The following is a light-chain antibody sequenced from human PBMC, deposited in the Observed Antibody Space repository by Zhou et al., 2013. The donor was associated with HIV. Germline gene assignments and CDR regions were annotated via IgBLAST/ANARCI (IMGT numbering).Light chain of an antibody. CDR3: QQSYSTPALT. CDR1: RSISRW. CDR2: KAS. J-gene: IGKJ4*01. V-gene: IGKV1-5*03. Sequence: DIQMTQSPSSLSASVGDSVTITCRASRSISRWLAWYQQKPGKAPKFLIYKASSLESGVPSRFSGSGSGTEFTLTISSLQPDDFGTYYCQQSYSTPALTFGGGTKVEIK.